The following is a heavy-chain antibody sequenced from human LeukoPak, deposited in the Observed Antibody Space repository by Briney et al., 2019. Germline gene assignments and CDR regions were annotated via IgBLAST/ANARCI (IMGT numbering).Heavy chain of an antibody. CDR3: ARGVNGYVGDY. V-gene: IGHV1-18*01. CDR2: ISAYNGNT. J-gene: IGHJ4*02. CDR1: GYTLNSYG. D-gene: IGHD3-16*01. Sequence: ATVKVSCKASGYTLNSYGIRWVRQPPGQGREWMGWISAYNGNTNYAQKFQGRVTMTTDTSTSTAYMVLRSLRADDTGVYYCARGVNGYVGDYWGQGTLVTVSS.